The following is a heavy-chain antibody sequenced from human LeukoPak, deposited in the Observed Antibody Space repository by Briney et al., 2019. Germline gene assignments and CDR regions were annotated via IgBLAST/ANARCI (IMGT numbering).Heavy chain of an antibody. D-gene: IGHD4-17*01. CDR3: TTATVTTLFDY. V-gene: IGHV3-15*01. J-gene: IGHJ4*02. CDR1: GFTFSNAW. Sequence: PGGSLRLSCAASGFTFSNAWMSWVRQAPGKGLEWVGRKTDGGTTDYAAPVKGRFTISRDDSKNTLYLQMNSLQTEDTAVYYCTTATVTTLFDYWGQGTLVTVSS. CDR2: KTDGGTT.